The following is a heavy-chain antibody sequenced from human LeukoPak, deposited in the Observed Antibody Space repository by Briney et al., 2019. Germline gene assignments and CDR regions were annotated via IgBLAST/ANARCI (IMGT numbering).Heavy chain of an antibody. CDR3: ARDLYIYDSSAYYEKPLYNWFDP. D-gene: IGHD3-22*01. CDR2: IYTSGTT. J-gene: IGHJ5*02. V-gene: IGHV4-4*07. Sequence: SETLSLTCTVSGGSITSYYWSWIRQPAGKGLEWIGRIYTSGTTNYNPSLKSRVTMSVDTSQNQFSLKLNSVTAADSAVYYCARDLYIYDSSAYYEKPLYNWFDPWGQGTLVTVSS. CDR1: GGSITSYY.